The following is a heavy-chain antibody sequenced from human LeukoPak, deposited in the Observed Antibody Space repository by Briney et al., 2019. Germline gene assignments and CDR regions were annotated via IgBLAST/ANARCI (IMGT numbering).Heavy chain of an antibody. J-gene: IGHJ4*02. V-gene: IGHV3-74*01. CDR1: GFTFSTSW. Sequence: GGSLRLSCAGSGFTFSTSWMHWVRQAPGQGLVWVSRINSDGSTINYADSVQGRFTISRDNSKNTLYLQMNSLRAEDTAVYYCARDLEEDSSSIWGQGTLVTVSS. D-gene: IGHD3-22*01. CDR3: ARDLEEDSSSI. CDR2: INSDGSTI.